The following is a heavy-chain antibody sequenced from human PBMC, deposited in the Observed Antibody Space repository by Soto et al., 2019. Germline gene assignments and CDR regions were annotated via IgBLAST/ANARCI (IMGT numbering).Heavy chain of an antibody. CDR1: GLTLNDYA. V-gene: IGHV3-23*01. J-gene: IGHJ4*02. Sequence: GGSLRLSCAVSGLTLNDYAMSWVRQAPGKGLEWVSSIRGSEDTTFYADSVRGRFTISRDDSKNTLSLQMNSLRAEDTDLYYCAKAGEAIGNPLFHYWGPGTLLTVSS. CDR2: IRGSEDTT. CDR3: AKAGEAIGNPLFHY. D-gene: IGHD1-26*01.